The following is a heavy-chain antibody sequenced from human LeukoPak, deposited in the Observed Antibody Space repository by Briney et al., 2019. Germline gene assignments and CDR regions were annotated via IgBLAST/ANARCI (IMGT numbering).Heavy chain of an antibody. CDR2: ISSSSSYI. V-gene: IGHV3-21*01. D-gene: IGHD7-27*01. CDR3: ARALTVYDAFDI. CDR1: GFTFSSYS. J-gene: IGHJ3*02. Sequence: GGSLRLSCAASGFTFSSYSMNWVRQAPGKGLEWVSSISSSSSYIYYADSVKGRFTISRDNAKNSLYLQMNSLRAEDTAVYYCARALTVYDAFDIWGQGTMVTVSS.